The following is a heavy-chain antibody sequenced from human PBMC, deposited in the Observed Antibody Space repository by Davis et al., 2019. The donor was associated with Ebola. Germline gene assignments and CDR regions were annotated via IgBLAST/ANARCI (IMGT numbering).Heavy chain of an antibody. CDR1: GGSFSGYY. V-gene: IGHV4-34*01. CDR2: INHSGST. CDR3: ARIVVVPAAKKKRDYYYYGMDV. J-gene: IGHJ6*02. D-gene: IGHD2-2*01. Sequence: GSLRLSCAVYGGSFSGYYWSWIRQLPGKGLEWIGEINHSGSTNYNPSLKSRVTISVDTSKNQFSLKLSSVTAADTAVYYCARIVVVPAAKKKRDYYYYGMDVWGQGTTVTVSS.